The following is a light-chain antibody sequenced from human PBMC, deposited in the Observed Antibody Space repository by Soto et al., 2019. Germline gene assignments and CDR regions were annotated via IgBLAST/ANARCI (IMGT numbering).Light chain of an antibody. J-gene: IGLJ3*02. Sequence: QSALTQPRSVSGSPGQSVTISCTGTSSDIGGYNYVSWYQQHPGQAPKLIIYDVLRRPAGVPNRFSGFKSGNTASLTISALQADDECDYFCSSYAGSSTWVFGGGTKVTVL. CDR2: DVL. CDR3: SSYAGSSTWV. V-gene: IGLV2-11*01. CDR1: SSDIGGYNY.